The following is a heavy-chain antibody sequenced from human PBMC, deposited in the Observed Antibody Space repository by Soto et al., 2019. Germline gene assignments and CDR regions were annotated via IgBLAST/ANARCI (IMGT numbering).Heavy chain of an antibody. CDR1: GITFSNYW. Sequence: EVHLVESGGGLVQQGGSLSLSCEASGITFSNYWLHWVRQAPGKGLVWVSRVNSDGRTTASADSVRGRFTISRDTANNTLYLLMNSLRAEDSAVYYCSRDRGGNDYGGLDYWGQGTRVTVSA. V-gene: IGHV3-74*01. CDR3: SRDRGGNDYGGLDY. D-gene: IGHD5-12*01. J-gene: IGHJ4*02. CDR2: VNSDGRTT.